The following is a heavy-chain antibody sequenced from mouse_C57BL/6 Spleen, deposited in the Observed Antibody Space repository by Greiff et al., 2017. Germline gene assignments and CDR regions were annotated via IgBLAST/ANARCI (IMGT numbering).Heavy chain of an antibody. CDR3: AKENWDPYYFDY. V-gene: IGHV1-26*01. J-gene: IGHJ2*01. CDR1: GYTFTDYY. D-gene: IGHD4-1*01. Sequence: VQLQQSGPELVKPGASVKISCKASGYTFTDYYMNWVKQSHGKSLEWIGDINPNNGGTSYNQKFTGKDTLTVDQSSSTAYMELRSLTSEDSAVYYCAKENWDPYYFDYWGQGTTLTVSS. CDR2: INPNNGGT.